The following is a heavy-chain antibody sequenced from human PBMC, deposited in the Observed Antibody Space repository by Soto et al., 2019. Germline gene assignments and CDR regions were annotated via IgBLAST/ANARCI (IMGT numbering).Heavy chain of an antibody. V-gene: IGHV3-23*01. CDR3: AKDSLRQQLPTKYYFDY. J-gene: IGHJ4*02. CDR2: ISGSGGST. D-gene: IGHD6-13*01. Sequence: GGSLRLSCAASGFTFSSYAMSWVRQAPGKGLEWVSAISGSGGSTYYADSVKGRFTISRDNSRNTLYLQMNSLRAEDTAVYYCAKDSLRQQLPTKYYFDYWGQGTLVSVSS. CDR1: GFTFSSYA.